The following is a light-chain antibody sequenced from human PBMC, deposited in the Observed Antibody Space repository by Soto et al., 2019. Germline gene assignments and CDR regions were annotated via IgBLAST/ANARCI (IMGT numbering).Light chain of an antibody. V-gene: IGKV3-15*01. J-gene: IGKJ4*01. CDR2: GAS. Sequence: EIVMTQSPATLSVSPGEGATLSCRASQSVSSNLGWYQQKPGQAPRLLIYGASTRATGIPARFSGSGSGTEFTLTISSLQSEDFAVSHCQQYHNWPLTFGGGTKVEIK. CDR3: QQYHNWPLT. CDR1: QSVSSN.